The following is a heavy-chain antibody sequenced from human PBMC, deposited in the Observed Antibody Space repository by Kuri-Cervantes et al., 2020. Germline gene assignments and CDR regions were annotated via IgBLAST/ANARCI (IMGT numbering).Heavy chain of an antibody. CDR2: INQDGSEI. Sequence: GGSLRLSCAASGFRFSDYSMSWVRQAPGKGLEWVANINQDGSEIHYVDSVEGRFTISRDNAKNSLYLQMNSLRVDDAAVYYCARGPSVANVLTHWGQGTLVTVSS. D-gene: IGHD2-8*01. CDR3: ARGPSVANVLTH. V-gene: IGHV3-7*01. J-gene: IGHJ4*02. CDR1: GFRFSDYS.